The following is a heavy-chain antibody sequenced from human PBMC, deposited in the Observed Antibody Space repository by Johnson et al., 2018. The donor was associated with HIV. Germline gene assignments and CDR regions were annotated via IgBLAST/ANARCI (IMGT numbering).Heavy chain of an antibody. V-gene: IGHV3-30-3*01. Sequence: QVQLVESGGGVVQPGRSLRLSCAASGFTFSSYAMHWVRQAPGKGLEWVAVISYDGSNKYYADSVKGRFTISRDNSKNTLYLQMNSLRAEDTAVYYCAMEYYYERSGWAFDIWGQGTMVTVSS. J-gene: IGHJ3*02. CDR2: ISYDGSNK. CDR1: GFTFSSYA. D-gene: IGHD3-22*01. CDR3: AMEYYYERSGWAFDI.